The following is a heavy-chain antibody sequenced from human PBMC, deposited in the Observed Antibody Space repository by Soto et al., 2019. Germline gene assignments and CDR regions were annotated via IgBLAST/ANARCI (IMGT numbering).Heavy chain of an antibody. D-gene: IGHD3-22*01. CDR1: GFTFSSYA. CDR3: ATRAYYYDSSGYFDY. CDR2: ISGSGGST. J-gene: IGHJ4*02. Sequence: XXSLSLSCAASGFTFSSYAMSWVLQAPGKGLEWVSAISGSGGSTYYADSVKGRFTISRDNSKNTLYLQMNSLRAADTAVYYCATRAYYYDSSGYFDYWGQGTLVTVSS. V-gene: IGHV3-23*01.